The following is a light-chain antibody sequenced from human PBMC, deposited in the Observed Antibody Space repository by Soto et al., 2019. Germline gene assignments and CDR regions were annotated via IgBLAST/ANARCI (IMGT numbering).Light chain of an antibody. CDR2: DVR. CDR3: SSFTSRHTYV. J-gene: IGLJ1*01. Sequence: QSVLAQPASVSGSPGQSITISCTGTSSDVGAYNYVSWYQQNPGKAPKLLTYDVRYRPSGVSNRFSCSKSGNTAYLIISGLQAEDEADYYCSSFTSRHTYVFGSGTKVTV. V-gene: IGLV2-14*01. CDR1: SSDVGAYNY.